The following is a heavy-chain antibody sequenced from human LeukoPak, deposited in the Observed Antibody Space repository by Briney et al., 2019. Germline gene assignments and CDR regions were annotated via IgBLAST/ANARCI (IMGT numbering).Heavy chain of an antibody. CDR2: ITDSGTNT. J-gene: IGHJ4*02. D-gene: IGHD7-27*01. CDR3: ARDGD. CDR1: GFTFSTYA. Sequence: PGGSLRLSCAAPGFTFSTYAMSWVRQAPGKGLEWVSTITDSGTNTYYVDSVKGRFTISRDISKNTLYLQMNSLRAEDTAVYYCARDGDWGQGTLVTVSS. V-gene: IGHV3-23*01.